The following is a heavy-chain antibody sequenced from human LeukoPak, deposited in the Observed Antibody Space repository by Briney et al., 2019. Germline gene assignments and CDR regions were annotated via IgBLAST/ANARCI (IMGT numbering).Heavy chain of an antibody. CDR2: IKRKSDGGTT. CDR1: GLTSTNAW. D-gene: IGHD2-8*01. V-gene: IGHV3-15*01. CDR3: GKDRCSNGIGCYYYYMDV. J-gene: IGHJ6*03. Sequence: GGSLRLSCAASGLTSTNAWMSWVRQAPGKGLEWVGRIKRKSDGGTTDYAAPVKGRFTISRDDSKNTLYLQMNSLKSEDTAVYYCGKDRCSNGIGCYYYYMDVWGKGTTVTISS.